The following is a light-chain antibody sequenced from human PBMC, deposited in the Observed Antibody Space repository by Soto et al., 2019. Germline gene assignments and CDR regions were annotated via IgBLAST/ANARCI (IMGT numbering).Light chain of an antibody. CDR1: SSDVGGYKY. Sequence: QSVLTQPASVSGSPGQSITIACTGTSSDVGGYKYVSWYQHHPGKAPKLLIYEVNNRPSGVSDRFSGSKSGNVASLTISWLQAEDEADYYCSSYTSSSTYVFGTGTKVTVL. V-gene: IGLV2-14*01. CDR2: EVN. CDR3: SSYTSSSTYV. J-gene: IGLJ1*01.